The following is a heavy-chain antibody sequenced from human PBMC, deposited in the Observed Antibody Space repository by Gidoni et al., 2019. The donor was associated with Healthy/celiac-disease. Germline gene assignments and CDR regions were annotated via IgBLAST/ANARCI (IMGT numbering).Heavy chain of an antibody. V-gene: IGHV2-70*01. CDR3: ARSVNYGGKNWFDP. J-gene: IGHJ5*02. D-gene: IGHD4-17*01. Sequence: QVTLRESGPALVKPTQTLPLTCTFSGFSLSTSGMCVSWIRQPPGKALEWLALIDWDDDKYYSTSLKTRLNISKDTSKNQVVLTMTNMDPVDTATYYCARSVNYGGKNWFDPWGQGTLVTVSS. CDR1: GFSLSTSGMC. CDR2: IDWDDDK.